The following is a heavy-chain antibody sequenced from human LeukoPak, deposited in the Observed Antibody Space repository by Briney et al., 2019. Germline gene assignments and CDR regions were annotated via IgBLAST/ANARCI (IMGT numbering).Heavy chain of an antibody. CDR1: GGTFSSYA. D-gene: IGHD6-19*01. Sequence: AASVKVSCKASGGTFSSYAISWVRQAPGQGLEWMGRIIPILGIANYAQKFQGRVTITADKSTSTAYMELSSLRSEDTAVYYCARGSENIAVAGRNWFDPWGQGTLVTVSS. J-gene: IGHJ5*02. V-gene: IGHV1-69*04. CDR3: ARGSENIAVAGRNWFDP. CDR2: IIPILGIA.